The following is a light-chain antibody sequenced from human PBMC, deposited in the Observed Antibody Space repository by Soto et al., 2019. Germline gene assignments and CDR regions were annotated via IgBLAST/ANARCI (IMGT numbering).Light chain of an antibody. J-gene: IGKJ1*01. CDR2: GTA. V-gene: IGKV3-20*01. Sequence: EIVLTQSPGTLSLSPGERATLSCRASESVSSHYIGWYQQRPGRAPRLLIYGTASRAPDIPDRFSGDGAGANFTLTITRLEPEDFAVYYCQHYGTSPSTFGRGTKVEIK. CDR3: QHYGTSPST. CDR1: ESVSSHY.